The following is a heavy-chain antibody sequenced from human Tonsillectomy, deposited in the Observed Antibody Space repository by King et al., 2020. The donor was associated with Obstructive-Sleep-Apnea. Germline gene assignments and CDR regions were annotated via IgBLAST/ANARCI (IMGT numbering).Heavy chain of an antibody. J-gene: IGHJ6*02. Sequence: VQLVESGGGVVQPGRSLRLSCAASGFTFSSYGMHWVRQAPGKGLEWVAVISYDGSNKYYADSVKGRFTISRDNSKNTLYLQMNSLRAEDTAVYYCAKEEGYYYGMDVWGQGTTVTVSS. CDR2: ISYDGSNK. V-gene: IGHV3-30*18. CDR1: GFTFSSYG. CDR3: AKEEGYYYGMDV.